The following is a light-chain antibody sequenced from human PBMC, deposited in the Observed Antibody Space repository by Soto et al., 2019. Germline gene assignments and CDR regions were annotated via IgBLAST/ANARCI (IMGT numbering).Light chain of an antibody. J-gene: IGKJ1*01. CDR2: GAS. V-gene: IGKV3D-15*01. Sequence: EIVMTQSPATLSVSPGEGATLSCRASESVSISLAWYQHKPGQPPRLLIHGASTRASGIPPRFSGSGSGTEFTLTISSLQSEDSAVYYCQQYASSPRTFGQGTKVDIK. CDR1: ESVSIS. CDR3: QQYASSPRT.